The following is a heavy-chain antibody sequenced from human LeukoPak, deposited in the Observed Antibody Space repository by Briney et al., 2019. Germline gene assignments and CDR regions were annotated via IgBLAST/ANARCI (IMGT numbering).Heavy chain of an antibody. Sequence: ASVKVSCKASGYTFTSYYMHWVRQAPGQGLEWMGIINPSGGSTSYAQKFQGRVTMTRDTSTSTVYMELSSLRSDDTAVYYCARGYYYYGSGSYYYYYRMDVWGQGTTVTVSS. CDR3: ARGYYYYGSGSYYYYYRMDV. J-gene: IGHJ6*02. CDR2: INPSGGST. D-gene: IGHD3-10*01. CDR1: GYTFTSYY. V-gene: IGHV1-46*01.